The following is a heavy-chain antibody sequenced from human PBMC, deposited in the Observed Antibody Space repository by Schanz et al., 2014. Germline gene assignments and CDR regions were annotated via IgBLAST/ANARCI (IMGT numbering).Heavy chain of an antibody. V-gene: IGHV3-23*04. CDR2: MNESHSTI. D-gene: IGHD3-10*02. J-gene: IGHJ4*02. Sequence: EVQFVESGGDLVEPGGSLRLSCAASGFSFSIYAMAWVLQARGKGLEWVSAMNESHSTIYYADSVRDRFTISRDNGENTLCLQMNSLRPEDTAIYYCAKNQYDDVDLSSFYFDFWGQGTLVTVSS. CDR1: GFSFSIYA. CDR3: AKNQYDDVDLSSFYFDF.